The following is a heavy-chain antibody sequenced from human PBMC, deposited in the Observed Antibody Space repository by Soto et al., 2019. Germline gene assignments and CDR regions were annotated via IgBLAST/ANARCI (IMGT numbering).Heavy chain of an antibody. CDR1: GFTFSNYA. D-gene: IGHD2-15*01. V-gene: IGHV3-23*01. J-gene: IGHJ4*02. CDR2: ISGSGGST. CDR3: AKGGGSCCFDC. Sequence: EVQLLESGGGLVQPGGSLRLSCAASGFTFSNYAMSWVRQDPGKGREWVSAISGSGGSTYYADSVKGRVTISRDSSKNTLYLHMNSLSAEDTAVYYCAKGGGSCCFDCWGQGTLVTVSS.